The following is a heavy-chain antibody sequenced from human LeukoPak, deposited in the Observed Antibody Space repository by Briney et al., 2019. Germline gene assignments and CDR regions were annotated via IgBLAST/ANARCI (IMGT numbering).Heavy chain of an antibody. D-gene: IGHD3-22*01. CDR3: ARAPHFFDTSGSRYYFDY. J-gene: IGHJ4*02. Sequence: SETLSLTCAVYGGSFSGYYWSWIRQPPGKGLEWIGEINHSGSTNYNPSLMSRVTIDTSKNQFSLILRSVTAADTAVYYCARAPHFFDTSGSRYYFDYWGQGALVTVSS. V-gene: IGHV4-34*01. CDR2: INHSGST. CDR1: GGSFSGYY.